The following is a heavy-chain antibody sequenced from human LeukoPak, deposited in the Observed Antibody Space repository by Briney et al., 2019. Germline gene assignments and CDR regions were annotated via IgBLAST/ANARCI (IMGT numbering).Heavy chain of an antibody. Sequence: PSETLSLTCTVSGDSVRSFHWSWIRQPPGKGLEWIGHMYYSGSTNYNPSLKSRVTISVDTSKNQFSLKLSSVTAADTAVYYCARSRGTGTTYYYYGMDVWGQGTTVTVSS. CDR2: MYYSGST. CDR3: ARSRGTGTTYYYYGMDV. CDR1: GDSVRSFH. J-gene: IGHJ6*02. V-gene: IGHV4-59*08. D-gene: IGHD1-7*01.